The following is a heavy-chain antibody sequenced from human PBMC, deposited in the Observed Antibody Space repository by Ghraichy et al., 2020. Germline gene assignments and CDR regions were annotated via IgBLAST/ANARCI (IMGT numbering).Heavy chain of an antibody. CDR2: IYSSGST. D-gene: IGHD4-17*01. CDR3: ARTTVSSRAYYFDS. CDR1: GGSISNYY. J-gene: IGHJ4*02. V-gene: IGHV4-4*07. Sequence: SETLSLTCTVSGGSISNYYWSWIRQPAVKGLEWIGRIYSSGSTKYNPSLESRVTMSVDASNNQFSLRLNSVTAADPAVYYCARTTVSSRAYYFDSWGQGTLVTVSS.